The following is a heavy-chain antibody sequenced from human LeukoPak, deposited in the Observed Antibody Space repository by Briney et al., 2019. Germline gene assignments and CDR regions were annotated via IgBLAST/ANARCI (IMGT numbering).Heavy chain of an antibody. CDR1: GGSISSSSYY. CDR3: ARDTRDYYDSSEHAFDI. J-gene: IGHJ3*02. CDR2: IYYSGST. Sequence: GSLSLTCTVSGGSISSSSYYWGWIRQPPGKGLEWIGSIYYSGSTYYNPSLKSRVTISVDTSKNQFSLKLSSVTAADTAVYYCARDTRDYYDSSEHAFDIWGQGTMVTVSS. V-gene: IGHV4-39*07. D-gene: IGHD3-22*01.